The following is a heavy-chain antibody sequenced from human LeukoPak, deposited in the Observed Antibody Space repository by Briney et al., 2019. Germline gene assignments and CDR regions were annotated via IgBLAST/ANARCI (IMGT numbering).Heavy chain of an antibody. CDR2: IYPGDSDT. D-gene: IGHD2-2*01. Sequence: GESLKISCKASAYSFTKYWIGWVRQLPGKGLEWMGIIYPGDSDTAYSPSFRGQVTISADKSISTAYLQWSSLKASDTAMYYCARPSGLYPPAGFDPWGQGTLVTVSS. V-gene: IGHV5-51*01. CDR3: ARPSGLYPPAGFDP. J-gene: IGHJ5*02. CDR1: AYSFTKYW.